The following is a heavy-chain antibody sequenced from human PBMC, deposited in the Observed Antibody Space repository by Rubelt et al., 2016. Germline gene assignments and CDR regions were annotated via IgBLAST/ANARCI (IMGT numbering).Heavy chain of an antibody. V-gene: IGHV3-21*01. J-gene: IGHJ6*02. D-gene: IGHD4-17*01. CDR3: ARGPDYGDYGVDYYYYYGMDV. CDR2: ISSSSSYI. Sequence: RKGLEWVSSISSSSSYIYYADSVKGRFTISRDNAKNSLYLQMNSLRAEDTAVYYCARGPDYGDYGVDYYYYYGMDVWGQGTTVTVSS.